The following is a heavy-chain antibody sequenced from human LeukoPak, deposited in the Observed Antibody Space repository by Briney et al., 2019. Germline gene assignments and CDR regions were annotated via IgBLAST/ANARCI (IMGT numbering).Heavy chain of an antibody. D-gene: IGHD6-19*01. Sequence: GGSLRLSCAASGFIFSSYGMHWVRQAPGKGLEWVAVISYDGSNEYYADSVKGRFTISRDNSKNTLYLQMDSLRADDTAVYYCAKDWGGFTYSTAWYALGHWGQGTLVTVSS. CDR1: GFIFSSYG. CDR2: ISYDGSNE. CDR3: AKDWGGFTYSTAWYALGH. J-gene: IGHJ4*02. V-gene: IGHV3-30*18.